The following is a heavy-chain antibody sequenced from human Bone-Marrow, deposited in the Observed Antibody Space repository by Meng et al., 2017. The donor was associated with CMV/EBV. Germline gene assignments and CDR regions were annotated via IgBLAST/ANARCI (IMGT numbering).Heavy chain of an antibody. V-gene: IGHV4-34*01. CDR2: INHSGST. D-gene: IGHD3-3*01. CDR3: ARGRYYDFWSGISAYFDY. Sequence: GSLRLSCAVYGGSFSGYYWSWIRQPPGKGLEWIGEINHSGSTNYNPSLKSRVTISVDTSKNQFSLKLSSVTAADTAVYYCARGRYYDFWSGISAYFDYWGQGTRVTVSS. CDR1: GGSFSGYY. J-gene: IGHJ4*02.